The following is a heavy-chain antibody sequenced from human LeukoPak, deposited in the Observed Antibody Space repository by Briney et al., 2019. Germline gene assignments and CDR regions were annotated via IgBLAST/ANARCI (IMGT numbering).Heavy chain of an antibody. CDR2: IKEDGSEK. J-gene: IGHJ4*02. CDR1: GFTFSSFW. D-gene: IGHD2-15*01. Sequence: GGSLRLSCAASGFTFSSFWMTWVRQAPGKGLEWVANIKEDGSEKYYVDSVKGRFTISRDNAKNSLYLQMNSLRAEDTAVYYCARDQRASPAAADYWGQGTLVIVSS. V-gene: IGHV3-7*01. CDR3: ARDQRASPAAADY.